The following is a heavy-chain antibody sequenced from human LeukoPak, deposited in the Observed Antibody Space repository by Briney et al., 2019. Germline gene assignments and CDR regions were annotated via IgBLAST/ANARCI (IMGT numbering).Heavy chain of an antibody. D-gene: IGHD6-13*01. J-gene: IGHJ4*02. Sequence: AGGSLRLSCSASGFTFRSYETNWVRQTAGGGLEWVSYISEGSGTTIYYADSVKGRFTISRDNAKTSLYLQMNSLRAEDTAVYYCATSAAAGHYFDYWGQGNLVTVSS. CDR1: GFTFRSYE. CDR3: ATSAAAGHYFDY. V-gene: IGHV3-48*03. CDR2: ISEGSGTTI.